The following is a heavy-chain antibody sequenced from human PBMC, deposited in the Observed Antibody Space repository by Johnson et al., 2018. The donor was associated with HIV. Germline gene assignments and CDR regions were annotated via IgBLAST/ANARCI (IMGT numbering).Heavy chain of an antibody. CDR2: IYSGGST. V-gene: IGHV3-66*01. CDR1: GFTVSSNY. CDR3: ARDGESQQLPLGDAFDF. D-gene: IGHD6-13*01. J-gene: IGHJ3*01. Sequence: VQLVEYGGGVVRPGESLRLSCAASGFTVSSNYMNWVRQAPGKGLEWVSVIYSGGSTYYADSVKGRFTISRDNSKNTLYLQMNSLRVEDTAVYYCARDGESQQLPLGDAFDFWGQGTMVTVSS.